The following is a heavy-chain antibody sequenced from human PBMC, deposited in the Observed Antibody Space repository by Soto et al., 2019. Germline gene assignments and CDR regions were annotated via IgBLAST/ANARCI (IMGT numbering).Heavy chain of an antibody. D-gene: IGHD6-19*01. CDR3: ARIRAVAGTNYYYYYGMDV. CDR1: GFSPSTTGMC. J-gene: IGHJ6*02. Sequence: SGPTLVNPTQTLTLTCTFSGFSPSTTGMCVSWIRQPTGKALEWLALIDCDDDKYYSTSLKTRLTISKDTSKDQVVLTMTKMDPMDTPTYYYARIRAVAGTNYYYYYGMDVWGQVTTVTVSS. CDR2: IDCDDDK. V-gene: IGHV2-70*01.